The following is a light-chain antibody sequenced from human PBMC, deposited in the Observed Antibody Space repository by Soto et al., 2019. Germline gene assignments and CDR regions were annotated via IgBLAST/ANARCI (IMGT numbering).Light chain of an antibody. CDR2: EVG. Sequence: QSALTQPASVSGSPGQSITISCTGTNSDIGGYNYVSWYQQHPGKAPKLLIYEVGNRPSGVSNRFSGSKSGNTASLTVSGLQAEDEADYYCSSFAGNNNRGVFGSGTKLTVL. J-gene: IGLJ1*01. CDR3: SSFAGNNNRGV. CDR1: NSDIGGYNY. V-gene: IGLV2-14*01.